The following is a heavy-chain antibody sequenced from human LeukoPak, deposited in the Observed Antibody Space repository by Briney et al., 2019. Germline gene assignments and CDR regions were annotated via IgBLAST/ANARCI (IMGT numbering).Heavy chain of an antibody. CDR3: ARAGIVVVPAALPYYYDMDV. CDR1: GFTFSDYY. J-gene: IGHJ6*02. D-gene: IGHD2-2*01. CDR2: ISSSSSYT. V-gene: IGHV3-11*06. Sequence: GGSLRLSWAASGFTFSDYYMSWIRQAPGKGLEWVSYISSSSSYTNYADSVKGRFTISRDNAKNSLYLQMNSLRAEDTAVYYCARAGIVVVPAALPYYYDMDVWGQGTTVTVSS.